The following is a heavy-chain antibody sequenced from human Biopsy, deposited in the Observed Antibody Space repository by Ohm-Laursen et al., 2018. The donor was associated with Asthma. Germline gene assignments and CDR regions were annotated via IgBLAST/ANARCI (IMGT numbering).Heavy chain of an antibody. V-gene: IGHV3-30*03. CDR1: GFTLSSYV. CDR3: ARDGGYGYLYSMDV. D-gene: IGHD5-18*01. Sequence: SLRLSCAASGFTLSSYVMHWVRQAPGKGLDWVALISFDPLNKQYADWVRGRFTVSRDTSKDHLYLQMTNLRAEDTAVYYCARDGGYGYLYSMDVWGQGTTVTVSS. CDR2: ISFDPLNK. J-gene: IGHJ6*02.